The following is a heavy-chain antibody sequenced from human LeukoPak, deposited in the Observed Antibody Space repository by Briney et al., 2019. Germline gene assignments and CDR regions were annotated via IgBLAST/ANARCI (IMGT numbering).Heavy chain of an antibody. D-gene: IGHD1-26*01. Sequence: SETLSLTCTVSGGSISSSSYYWGWIRQPPGKGLEWIGSIYYSGSTNYNPSLKSRVTISVDTPKNQFSLKLSSVTAADTAVYYCARGFIVGVTIAFDIWGQGTMVTVSS. CDR1: GGSISSSSYY. J-gene: IGHJ3*02. CDR3: ARGFIVGVTIAFDI. CDR2: IYYSGST. V-gene: IGHV4-39*07.